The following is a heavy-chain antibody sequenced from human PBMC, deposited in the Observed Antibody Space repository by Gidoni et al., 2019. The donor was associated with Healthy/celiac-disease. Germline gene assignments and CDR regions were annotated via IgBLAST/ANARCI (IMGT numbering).Heavy chain of an antibody. Sequence: QVQLVQSGAEVKKPGSSVKVSCKASGGTFSSYTISWVRQAPGQGLEWMGRIIPTLGIANYAQKFQGRVTITADKSTSTAYMELSSLRSEDTAVYYCTRETGFRGGYWGQGTLVTVSS. CDR3: TRETGFRGGY. CDR1: GGTFSSYT. J-gene: IGHJ4*02. D-gene: IGHD3-10*01. CDR2: IIPTLGIA. V-gene: IGHV1-69*08.